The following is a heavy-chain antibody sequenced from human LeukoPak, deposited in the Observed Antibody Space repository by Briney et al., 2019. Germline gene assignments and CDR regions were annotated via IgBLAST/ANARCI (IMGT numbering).Heavy chain of an antibody. Sequence: GGSLRLSCTASGFTLSSYSMNWVRQAPGKGLEWVSYIGRSSSITYYADSVKGRFNISKDNAKNSLFLQMNSLRAEDTAVYYCAREMLDTAMFIGHYYYYGMDVWGQGTTVTVPS. CDR2: IGRSSSIT. D-gene: IGHD5-18*01. V-gene: IGHV3-48*04. J-gene: IGHJ6*02. CDR3: AREMLDTAMFIGHYYYYGMDV. CDR1: GFTLSSYS.